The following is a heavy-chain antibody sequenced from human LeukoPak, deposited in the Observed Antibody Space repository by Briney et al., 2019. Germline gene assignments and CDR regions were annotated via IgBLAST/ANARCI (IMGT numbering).Heavy chain of an antibody. J-gene: IGHJ4*02. D-gene: IGHD6-13*01. CDR2: IRYDGSNK. Sequence: GGSLRLSCAASGFTFSSYGMHWVRQAPGKGLEWVAFIRYDGSNKYYADSVKGRFTISRDNSKNTLYLQMNSLRAEDTAVYYCASGYSSSWRDYFDYWGQGTLVTVSS. CDR3: ASGYSSSWRDYFDY. CDR1: GFTFSSYG. V-gene: IGHV3-30*02.